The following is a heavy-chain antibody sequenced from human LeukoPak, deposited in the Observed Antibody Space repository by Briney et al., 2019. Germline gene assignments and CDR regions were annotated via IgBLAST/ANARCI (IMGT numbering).Heavy chain of an antibody. CDR2: INAGNGNR. J-gene: IGHJ5*02. CDR3: ARGRELIGTSRFDP. CDR1: GYTFSNSG. V-gene: IGHV1-3*01. D-gene: IGHD3-10*01. Sequence: GASVKVSCKTSGYTFSNSGLHWVRQAPGQSLEWMGWINAGNGNRKYSQKFQDRLTITRDTSASTVYMELNSLKSEDTAMYFCARGRELIGTSRFDPWGQGTLVIVSS.